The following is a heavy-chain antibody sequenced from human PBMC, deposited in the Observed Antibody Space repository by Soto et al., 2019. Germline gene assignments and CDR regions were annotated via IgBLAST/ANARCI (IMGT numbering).Heavy chain of an antibody. D-gene: IGHD5-18*01. CDR1: GGSVSSGDYY. V-gene: IGHV4-61*08. CDR3: ARLPVDTAMIYWLDP. J-gene: IGHJ5*02. Sequence: LSLTCSVSGGSVSSGDYYWSWIRQPPGKGLEWIGDIYYSGSTNYNPSVKRRVSISVDTSNTVCSLKLSSVTAADTAVYYSARLPVDTAMIYWLDPWGQGTLVTVSS. CDR2: IYYSGST.